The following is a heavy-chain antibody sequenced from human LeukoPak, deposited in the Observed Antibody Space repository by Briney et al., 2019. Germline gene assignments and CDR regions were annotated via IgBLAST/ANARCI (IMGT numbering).Heavy chain of an antibody. D-gene: IGHD3-10*01. J-gene: IGHJ3*02. CDR3: ARTLGEWSAFDI. V-gene: IGHV3-21*01. Sequence: GGSLRLSCAASGFTFSSYSMNWVRQAPGKGLEWVSSISSSSSYIYYADSVKGRFTISRDNAKNTLYLQMNSLRAEDTAVYYCARTLGEWSAFDIWGQGTMVTVSS. CDR1: GFTFSSYS. CDR2: ISSSSSYI.